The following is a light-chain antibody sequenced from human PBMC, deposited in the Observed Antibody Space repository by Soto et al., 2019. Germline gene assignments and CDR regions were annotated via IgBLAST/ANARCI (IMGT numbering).Light chain of an antibody. Sequence: DIVLTQSPLSLPVTPGEPASISCRSSQSLLHSNGNIYLDWYLQKPGQSPQLLIHLGSNRASGVGDRFSGSGSGTDFTLKISRVEAEDVGVYYCMQAVQTPFTFGPGTKVDIK. V-gene: IGKV2-28*01. J-gene: IGKJ3*01. CDR1: QSLLHSNGNIY. CDR2: LGS. CDR3: MQAVQTPFT.